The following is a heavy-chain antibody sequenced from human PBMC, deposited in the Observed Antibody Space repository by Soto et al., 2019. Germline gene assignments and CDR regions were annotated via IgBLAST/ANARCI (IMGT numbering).Heavy chain of an antibody. Sequence: GGSLRLSCTASGFTFSSYWMSWVRRAPGKGLGWVANIKEDGSGKYYVDSVKGRFSISRDNARNSLYLQMNSLRVEDTAVYYCVRVGRLGGYWGQGALVTVSS. CDR1: GFTFSSYW. V-gene: IGHV3-7*03. J-gene: IGHJ4*02. CDR3: VRVGRLGGY. CDR2: IKEDGSGK. D-gene: IGHD3-16*01.